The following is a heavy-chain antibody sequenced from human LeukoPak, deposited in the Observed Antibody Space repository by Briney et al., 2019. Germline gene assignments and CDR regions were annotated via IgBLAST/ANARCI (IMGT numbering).Heavy chain of an antibody. CDR3: ASRWVLTGEPY. CDR1: GGSLNSPNY. J-gene: IGHJ4*02. V-gene: IGHV4-39*07. D-gene: IGHD7-27*01. Sequence: KPSETLSLTCIVSGGSLNSPNYYWGWIRQPPGKGLEWIGEISLSGSTNYNPSLRSRVTISLDKSNNQFSLKLTSVTAADTAVYYCASRWVLTGEPYWGQGTLVTVSS. CDR2: ISLSGST.